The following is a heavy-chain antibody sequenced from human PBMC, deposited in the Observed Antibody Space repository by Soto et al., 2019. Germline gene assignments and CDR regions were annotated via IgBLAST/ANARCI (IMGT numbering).Heavy chain of an antibody. CDR1: GFTVSSTY. CDR3: ARVTYYYDSSGSWAYDAFDI. J-gene: IGHJ3*02. CDR2: IYSGGST. Sequence: GGSLRLSCAASGFTVSSTYMSWVRQAPGKGLEWVSLIYSGGSTYYADSAKGRFTIPRDNSKNTLYLQMNSLRAEDTAVYYCARVTYYYDSSGSWAYDAFDIWGQGTMVTVSS. V-gene: IGHV3-66*01. D-gene: IGHD3-22*01.